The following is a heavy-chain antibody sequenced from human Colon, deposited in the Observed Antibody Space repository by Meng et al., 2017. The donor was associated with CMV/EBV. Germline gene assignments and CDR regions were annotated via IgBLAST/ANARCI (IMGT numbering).Heavy chain of an antibody. V-gene: IGHV3-30*18. D-gene: IGHD3-16*02. CDR2: ISYDGSNK. J-gene: IGHJ4*02. Sequence: FTFSSYGMHWVRQAPGKGLESVAVISYDGSNKYHADSVKGRFTISRDNSKNTLYLQMNSLRTEDTAVYYCAKDPLPLRLGELSLYYDYWGQGTLVTVS. CDR3: AKDPLPLRLGELSLYYDY. CDR1: FTFSSYG.